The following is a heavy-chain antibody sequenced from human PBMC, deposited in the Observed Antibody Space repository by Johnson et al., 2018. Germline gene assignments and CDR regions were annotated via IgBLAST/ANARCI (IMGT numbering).Heavy chain of an antibody. CDR1: GFTFSNNA. CDR3: ARHSGSGYYYMDV. D-gene: IGHD3-10*01. J-gene: IGHJ6*03. CDR2: ISKDGSDK. Sequence: QLVASGGGVVQPGRSLRLSCATSGFTFSNNAMHWVRQATGKGLEWLGVISKDGSDKYYVDSVKGRFTISRDNSKNTLYLQMKSLRTEDPAMYYMARHSGSGYYYMDVWGKGTTVTVSS. V-gene: IGHV3-30-3*01.